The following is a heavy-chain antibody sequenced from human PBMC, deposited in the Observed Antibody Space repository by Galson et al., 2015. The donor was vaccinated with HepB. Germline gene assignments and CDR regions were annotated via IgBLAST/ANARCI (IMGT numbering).Heavy chain of an antibody. V-gene: IGHV3-73*01. CDR3: TRRLPPGATTGGNYYGMDV. D-gene: IGHD6-25*01. J-gene: IGHJ6*02. CDR1: GFTFSGSA. Sequence: SLRLSCAASGFTFSGSAMHWVRQASGKGLEWVGRIRSKANSYATAYAASVKGRFTISRDDSKNTAYLQMNSLKTEDTAVYYCTRRLPPGATTGGNYYGMDVWGQGTTVTVSS. CDR2: IRSKANSYAT.